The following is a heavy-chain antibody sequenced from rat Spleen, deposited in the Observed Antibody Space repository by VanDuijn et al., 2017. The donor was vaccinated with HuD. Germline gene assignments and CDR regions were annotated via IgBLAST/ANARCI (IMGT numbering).Heavy chain of an antibody. CDR2: ISPSGGIT. J-gene: IGHJ3*01. CDR1: GFTFSDFH. V-gene: IGHV5-19*01. CDR3: ATAGTRISRFAY. Sequence: EVQLVESGGGLVQPGGSLKLSCAASGFTFSDFHLAWVRQAPTKGLEWVASISPSGGITDYRDSVKGRFAISRDTAKSTLYLQMDSLGSEDTATYYCATAGTRISRFAYWGQGTLVTVSS. D-gene: IGHD1-4*01.